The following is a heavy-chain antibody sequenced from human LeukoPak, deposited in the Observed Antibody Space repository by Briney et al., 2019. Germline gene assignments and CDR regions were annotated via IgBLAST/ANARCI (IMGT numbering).Heavy chain of an antibody. CDR1: GGTFSSYA. D-gene: IGHD1-1*01. V-gene: IGHV1-69*01. Sequence: ASVKVSCKASGGTFSSYAISWVRQAPGQGLEWMGGIIPIFGTANYAQKFQGRVTITADESTSTAYMELSSLRSEDTAVYYCARVSTGFDAFDIWGQGTVVTVSS. CDR2: IIPIFGTA. J-gene: IGHJ3*02. CDR3: ARVSTGFDAFDI.